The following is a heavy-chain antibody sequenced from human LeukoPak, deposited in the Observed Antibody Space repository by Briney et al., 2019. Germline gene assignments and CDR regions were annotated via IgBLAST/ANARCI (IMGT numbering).Heavy chain of an antibody. Sequence: PGGSLRLSCAASGFTFSSYSMNWVRQAPGKGLEWVSSISSSSSYIYYADSVKGRFTISRDNAKSLLYLQMNSLRAEDTAVYYCARDAILTGYNYWGQGTLVTVSS. V-gene: IGHV3-21*01. CDR2: ISSSSSYI. J-gene: IGHJ4*02. CDR1: GFTFSSYS. D-gene: IGHD3-9*01. CDR3: ARDAILTGYNY.